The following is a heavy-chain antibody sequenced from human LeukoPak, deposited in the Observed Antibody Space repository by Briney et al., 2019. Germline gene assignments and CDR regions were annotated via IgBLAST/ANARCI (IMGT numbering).Heavy chain of an antibody. Sequence: ASVKVSCKASGYTFTGYDMHWVRQAPGQGLEWMGWINPNSGGTNYAQKFQGRVTMTRDTSISTAYMELSRLRSDDTAVYYCARLHGTRYCSGGSCYSPDYWGQGTLVTVSS. V-gene: IGHV1-2*02. J-gene: IGHJ4*02. CDR2: INPNSGGT. CDR1: GYTFTGYD. D-gene: IGHD2-15*01. CDR3: ARLHGTRYCSGGSCYSPDY.